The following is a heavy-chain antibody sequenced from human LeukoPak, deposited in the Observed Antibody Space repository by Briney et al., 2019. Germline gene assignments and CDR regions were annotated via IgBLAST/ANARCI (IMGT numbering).Heavy chain of an antibody. J-gene: IGHJ5*02. CDR1: GYTLTELS. D-gene: IGHD6-13*01. CDR3: ATAHSSSPGVPPWFDP. V-gene: IGHV1-24*01. Sequence: ASVKVSCKVSGYTLTELSMHWVRQAPGKGLEWMGGFDPEDGETIYAQKFQGRVTMTEDTSTDTAYMELSSLRSEDTAVYYCATAHSSSPGVPPWFDPWGQGTLVTASS. CDR2: FDPEDGET.